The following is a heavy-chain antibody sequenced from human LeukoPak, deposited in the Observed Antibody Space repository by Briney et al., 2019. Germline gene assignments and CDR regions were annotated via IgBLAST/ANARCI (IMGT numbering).Heavy chain of an antibody. D-gene: IGHD6-19*01. CDR3: ARGEPGIAVAGA. Sequence: GASVKVSCKASGYTFTSYYMHWVRQAPGQGLEWMGIINPSGGSTSYAQKFQGRVTMTRNTSISTAYMELSSLRSEDTAVYYCARGEPGIAVAGAWGQGTMVTVSS. V-gene: IGHV1-46*01. CDR2: INPSGGST. J-gene: IGHJ3*01. CDR1: GYTFTSYY.